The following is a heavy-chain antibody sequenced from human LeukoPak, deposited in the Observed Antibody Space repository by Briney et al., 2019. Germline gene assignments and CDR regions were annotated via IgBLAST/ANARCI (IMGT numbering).Heavy chain of an antibody. D-gene: IGHD6-19*01. V-gene: IGHV4-34*01. Sequence: SETLSLTCAVYAGSFSGYYWNWLPQPPGKGLQWIGEITHTGTTNYNPSLNSRVTISVDTSKNQFSLRLSSVTAADTAVYYCARWGSGWQYFDIWGQGTMVTVSS. CDR1: AGSFSGYY. CDR3: ARWGSGWQYFDI. CDR2: ITHTGTT. J-gene: IGHJ3*02.